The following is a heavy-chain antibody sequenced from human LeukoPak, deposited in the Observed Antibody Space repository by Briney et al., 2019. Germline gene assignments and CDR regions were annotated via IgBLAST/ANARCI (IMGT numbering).Heavy chain of an antibody. D-gene: IGHD1-1*01. CDR2: ISYSGST. V-gene: IGHV4-59*01. J-gene: IGHJ5*02. Sequence: SETLSLTCTVSGGSISSYYWSWIRQPPGKGLEWIGYISYSGSTNFNPSLKSRVTISVDTPKNQFSLKLSSVTAADTAVYYCAREGTAGTNLNWFDPWGQGTLVTVSS. CDR3: AREGTAGTNLNWFDP. CDR1: GGSISSYY.